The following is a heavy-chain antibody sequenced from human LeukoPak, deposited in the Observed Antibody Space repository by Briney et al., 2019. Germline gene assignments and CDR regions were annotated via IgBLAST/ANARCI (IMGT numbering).Heavy chain of an antibody. V-gene: IGHV3-49*04. D-gene: IGHD2-2*01. CDR1: GFTFGAYT. Sequence: GGSLRLSCTASGFTFGAYTMTWVRQAPGKGLEWVSFIRSRTYGGTTEYAASVKGRFTISRDDSKSIAYLQMNSLKTEDTAVYYCARDQYAGYDPYYFDYWGQGTLVTVSS. CDR2: IRSRTYGGTT. J-gene: IGHJ4*02. CDR3: ARDQYAGYDPYYFDY.